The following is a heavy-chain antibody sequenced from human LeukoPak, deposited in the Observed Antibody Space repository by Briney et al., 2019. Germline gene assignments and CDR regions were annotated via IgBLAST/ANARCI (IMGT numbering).Heavy chain of an antibody. Sequence: GGSLRLSCAASGFIFSSYGMHWVRQAPGKGLEWVAFIRYDGSNKDYADSVKGRFTISRDNSKNTVYLQMNSLRGEDTAVYYCAKGRPLTGYYYFDYWGQGTLVTVSS. CDR1: GFIFSSYG. CDR2: IRYDGSNK. CDR3: AKGRPLTGYYYFDY. D-gene: IGHD3-9*01. V-gene: IGHV3-30*02. J-gene: IGHJ4*02.